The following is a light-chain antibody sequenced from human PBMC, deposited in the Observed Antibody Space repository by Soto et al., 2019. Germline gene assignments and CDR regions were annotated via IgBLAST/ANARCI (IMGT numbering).Light chain of an antibody. Sequence: EIQMTQSPSXLSASVGDRVTITCRASETISHFLNWYQQKPGKAPKLLIYDASSLQSGVPSRFSGSGSGADFTLTISSLQPEDFAIYYCQQSYRTPLTFGGGTKVDIK. V-gene: IGKV1-39*01. J-gene: IGKJ4*01. CDR2: DAS. CDR1: ETISHF. CDR3: QQSYRTPLT.